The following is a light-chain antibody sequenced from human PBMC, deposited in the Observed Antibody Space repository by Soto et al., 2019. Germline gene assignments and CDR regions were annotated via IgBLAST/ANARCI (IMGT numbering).Light chain of an antibody. CDR3: QQRSQWPWT. Sequence: EIVLTQSPATLSLSPGERATLSCRASQSVSIDLAWYQQKPGQAPRLLIYDASNRATGIAARFSGGGSGTDFTLTISSPEPEDFAVYYCQQRSQWPWTFG. J-gene: IGKJ1*01. CDR2: DAS. CDR1: QSVSID. V-gene: IGKV3-11*01.